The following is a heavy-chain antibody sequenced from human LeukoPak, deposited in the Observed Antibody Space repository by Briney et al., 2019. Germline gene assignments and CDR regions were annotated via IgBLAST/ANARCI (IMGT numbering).Heavy chain of an antibody. J-gene: IGHJ4*02. CDR3: ARDFICSSTSCNGY. V-gene: IGHV3-23*01. D-gene: IGHD2-2*01. CDR2: ISSSGGNT. Sequence: GGSLRLSCAASGFTFSSNGMNWVRQAPGKGLEWVSSISSSGGNTYYADSVKGRSTISRDNSKNSLYLQMNSLRAEDTAVYYCARDFICSSTSCNGYWGQGTLVTVSS. CDR1: GFTFSSNG.